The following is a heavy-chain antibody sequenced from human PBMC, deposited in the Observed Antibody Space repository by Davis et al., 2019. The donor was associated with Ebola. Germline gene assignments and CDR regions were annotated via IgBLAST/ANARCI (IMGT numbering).Heavy chain of an antibody. CDR3: AREGGYSFGYWRYNWFDP. CDR2: INHSGSI. D-gene: IGHD5-18*01. CDR1: GGSFSGYY. V-gene: IGHV4-34*01. J-gene: IGHJ5*02. Sequence: LRLSCAVYGGSFSGYYWSWIRQPPGKGLEWIGEINHSGSINYNPSLKSRVTISVDTSKNQFSLKLSFVTAADTAVYYCAREGGYSFGYWRYNWFDPWGQGTLVTVSS.